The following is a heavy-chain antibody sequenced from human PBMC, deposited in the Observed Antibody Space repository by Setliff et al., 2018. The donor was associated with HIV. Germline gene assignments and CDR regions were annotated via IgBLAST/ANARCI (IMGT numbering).Heavy chain of an antibody. V-gene: IGHV4-4*02. D-gene: IGHD3-10*01. CDR1: GGSISSNW. CDR2: IYHSGST. J-gene: IGHJ4*02. CDR3: ARDMRHLAPLGYYFDY. Sequence: SETLSLTCAVSGGSISSNWWSWVRQSPGKGLEWIGEIYHSGSTHYNPSLQSRVTISVDKSKSQFSLKLTSVTAADTAVYYCARDMRHLAPLGYYFDYWGQGTLVTVSS.